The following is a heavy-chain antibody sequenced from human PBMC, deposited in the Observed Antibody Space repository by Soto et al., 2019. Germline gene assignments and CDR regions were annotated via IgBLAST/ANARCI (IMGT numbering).Heavy chain of an antibody. J-gene: IGHJ4*02. D-gene: IGHD3-22*01. V-gene: IGHV5-51*01. Sequence: PGESLKISCKGPGYSFTSYWIGWVRQMPGKGLEWMGIIYPCESDTRYSPSFQGQVTISADKSISTAYLQWSSLKASDTAMYYCATSYYNDSSGYYRWGQGTLVTVSS. CDR1: GYSFTSYW. CDR2: IYPCESDT. CDR3: ATSYYNDSSGYYR.